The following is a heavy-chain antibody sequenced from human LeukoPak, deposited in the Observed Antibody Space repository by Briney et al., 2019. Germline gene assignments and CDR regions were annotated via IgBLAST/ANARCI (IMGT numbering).Heavy chain of an antibody. CDR3: AKDRNRINIAAAGTGDY. CDR2: ISYDGSNK. CDR1: GFTFSNYA. D-gene: IGHD6-13*01. Sequence: GGSLRLSCAASGFTFSNYAIHWVRQAPGKGLEWVAVISYDGSNKYYADSVKGRFTISRDNSKNTLYLQMNSLRAEDTAVYYCAKDRNRINIAAAGTGDYWGQGTLVTVSS. J-gene: IGHJ4*02. V-gene: IGHV3-30*04.